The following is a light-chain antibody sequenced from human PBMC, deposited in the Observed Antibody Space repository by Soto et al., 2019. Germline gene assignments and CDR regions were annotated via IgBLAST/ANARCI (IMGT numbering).Light chain of an antibody. V-gene: IGLV2-8*01. CDR1: SSDVGGYDY. J-gene: IGLJ2*01. Sequence: QSVLTQPPSASGSPGQSVTVSCTGTSSDVGGYDYVSWYQQQPGKVPKLMIYEVSKRPSGVPDRFSGSKSGNTASLTVSGLQAEDEADYYCSSYSNINTLLFGGGTKVTVL. CDR2: EVS. CDR3: SSYSNINTLL.